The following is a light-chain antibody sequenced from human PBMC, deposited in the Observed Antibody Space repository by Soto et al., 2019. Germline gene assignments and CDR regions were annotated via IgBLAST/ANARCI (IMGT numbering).Light chain of an antibody. J-gene: IGKJ4*02. CDR3: QQYHNYPLT. V-gene: IGKV1-16*02. CDR1: QAIRY. Sequence: DIQVTQSPSSLSASVGERVTITCRASQAIRYLAWFQQKPGKAPKSLIYSASTLQSGVPSKFSGSGSGTEFTLTISSLQPEDSATYYCQQYHNYPLTFAGGTRVEIK. CDR2: SAS.